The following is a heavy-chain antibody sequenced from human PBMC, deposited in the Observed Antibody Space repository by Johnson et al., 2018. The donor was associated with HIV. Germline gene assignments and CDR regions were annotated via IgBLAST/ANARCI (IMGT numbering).Heavy chain of an antibody. D-gene: IGHD1-26*01. V-gene: IGHV3-30*04. CDR3: ARRAFEWELPGGAFDI. CDR2: LSHDGSNK. Sequence: QMQLVESGGGVVRPGGSLRLSCERSGLTFSAYALHWVRQAPGKGLEWVAVLSHDGSNKYYADSVKGRFPLSRDNFKNTLSLQMNSLSTEDTAVYFCARRAFEWELPGGAFDIWGQGTMVTVSS. J-gene: IGHJ3*02. CDR1: GLTFSAYA.